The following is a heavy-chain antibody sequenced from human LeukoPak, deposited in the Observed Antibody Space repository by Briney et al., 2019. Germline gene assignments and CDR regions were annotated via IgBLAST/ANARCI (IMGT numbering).Heavy chain of an antibody. CDR3: VRGKAAAGAIWFDP. CDR2: IYSSGST. CDR1: GGSISGYY. J-gene: IGHJ5*02. D-gene: IGHD6-13*01. V-gene: IGHV4-59*01. Sequence: SGTLSLTCTVSGGSISGYYWTWIRQPPGKGLEWIGCIYSSGSTSYKPSLKSRITISVDTSKNQFSLNLSSVTAADTAVYYCVRGKAAAGAIWFDPWGQGTLVTVSS.